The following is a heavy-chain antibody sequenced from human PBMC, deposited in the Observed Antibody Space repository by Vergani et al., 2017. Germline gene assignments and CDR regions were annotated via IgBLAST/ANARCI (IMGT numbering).Heavy chain of an antibody. CDR1: GLTFSSYA. Sequence: EVQLLESGGGLVQPGGSLRLSCAASGLTFSSYAMNWVRQAPGKGTEWVSAISGSGGSTYYADSVKGRFTISRDNSKNTLNLQRNSRRAEDTAVYYCAKADXRVLRFLEWSIAAGGMDVWGQGTKVTVSS. J-gene: IGHJ6*02. CDR2: ISGSGGST. V-gene: IGHV3-23*01. CDR3: AKADXRVLRFLEWSIAAGGMDV. D-gene: IGHD3-3*01.